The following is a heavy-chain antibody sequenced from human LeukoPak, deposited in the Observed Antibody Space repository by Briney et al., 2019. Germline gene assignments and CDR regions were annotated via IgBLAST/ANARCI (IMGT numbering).Heavy chain of an antibody. CDR3: ARDRDSSSWYWALGDGMDV. CDR1: GGSISSYY. Sequence: SETLSLTCTVSGGSISSYYWSWMRRPSGKGLEWIGYIYYCGSTNYNPSLKSRVTISVDTSKNQFSLKLSSVTAADTAVYYCARDRDSSSWYWALGDGMDVWGQGTTVTVSS. J-gene: IGHJ6*02. D-gene: IGHD6-13*01. V-gene: IGHV4-59*01. CDR2: IYYCGST.